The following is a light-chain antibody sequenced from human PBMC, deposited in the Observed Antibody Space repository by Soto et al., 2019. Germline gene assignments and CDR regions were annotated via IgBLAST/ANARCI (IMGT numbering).Light chain of an antibody. J-gene: IGLJ2*01. CDR3: QSYDSSLSAVV. CDR1: SSNIGTGFG. V-gene: IGLV1-40*01. CDR2: CTT. Sequence: QPVLTQPPSVSGAPGQKITISCTGSSSNIGTGFGVHWYQQVPGTAPKLLIYCTTNRPSGVPDRFSGSKSGSSASLAITGLQAEDEADYYCQSYDSSLSAVVFGGGTKLTVL.